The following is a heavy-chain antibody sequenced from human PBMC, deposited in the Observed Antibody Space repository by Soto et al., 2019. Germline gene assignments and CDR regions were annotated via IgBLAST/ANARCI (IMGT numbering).Heavy chain of an antibody. CDR1: GGSISSYY. Sequence: PSETLSLTCAVYGGSISSYYWSWIRQPPGKGLEWIGYIYYSGSTNYNPSLKSRVTISVDTSKNQFSLKLSSVTAADTAVYYCARDTTYCSSTSCYPRFDYWGQGTLVPVS. D-gene: IGHD2-2*01. CDR3: ARDTTYCSSTSCYPRFDY. J-gene: IGHJ4*02. V-gene: IGHV4-59*01. CDR2: IYYSGST.